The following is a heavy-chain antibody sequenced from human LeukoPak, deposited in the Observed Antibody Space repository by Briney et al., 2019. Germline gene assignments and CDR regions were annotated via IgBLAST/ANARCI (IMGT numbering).Heavy chain of an antibody. CDR1: GGSISSGSYY. CDR2: IYHSGST. Sequence: SETLSLTCTVSGGSISSGSYYWGWIRQPPGKGLEWIGYIYHSGSTYYNPSLKSRVTISVDRSKHQSSLRLSSVTAADTAVYYCARGDGDYVLPFDYWGQGTLVTVSS. CDR3: ARGDGDYVLPFDY. V-gene: IGHV4-30-2*01. D-gene: IGHD3-16*01. J-gene: IGHJ4*02.